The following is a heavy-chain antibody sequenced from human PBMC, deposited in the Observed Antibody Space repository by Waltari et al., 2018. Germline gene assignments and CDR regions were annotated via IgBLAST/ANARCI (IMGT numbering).Heavy chain of an antibody. CDR2: INPSGGST. D-gene: IGHD2-21*01. J-gene: IGHJ6*02. Sequence: QVQLVQSGAEVKKPGASVKISCKTSEYTFTSSYVHWVRQAPGQGLEWMGIINPSGGSTSYAQKFQGRVTMTRDTSTSTVYMELSSLRSEDTAVYYCASDTGALWMDVWGQGTTVTVSS. V-gene: IGHV1-46*01. CDR3: ASDTGALWMDV. CDR1: EYTFTSSY.